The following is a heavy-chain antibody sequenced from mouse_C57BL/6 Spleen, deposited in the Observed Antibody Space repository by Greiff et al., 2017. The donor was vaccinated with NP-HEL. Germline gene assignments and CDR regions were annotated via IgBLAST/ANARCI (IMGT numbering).Heavy chain of an antibody. J-gene: IGHJ2*01. V-gene: IGHV1-15*01. D-gene: IGHD2-4*01. CDR2: IDPETGGT. Sequence: VQLQQSGAELVRPGASVTLSCKASGYTFTDYEMHWVKQTPVHGLEWIGAIDPETGGTAYNQKFKGKAILTADKSSSTAYMELRSLTSEDSAVYHCTRGYDYDDYWGQGTTLTVSS. CDR1: GYTFTDYE. CDR3: TRGYDYDDY.